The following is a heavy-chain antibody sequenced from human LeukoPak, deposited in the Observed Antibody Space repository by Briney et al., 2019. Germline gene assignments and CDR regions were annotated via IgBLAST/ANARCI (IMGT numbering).Heavy chain of an antibody. CDR3: AKSRGSWFMVLDY. Sequence: PSETLSLTCTVSGGSISSGYYWGWIRQPPGKGLEWVSAISGSGGSTYYADSVKGRFTISRDNSKNTLYLQMNSLRAEDTAVYYCAKSRGSWFMVLDYWGQGTLVTVSS. D-gene: IGHD1-26*01. J-gene: IGHJ4*02. CDR1: GGSISSGYY. V-gene: IGHV3-23*01. CDR2: ISGSGGST.